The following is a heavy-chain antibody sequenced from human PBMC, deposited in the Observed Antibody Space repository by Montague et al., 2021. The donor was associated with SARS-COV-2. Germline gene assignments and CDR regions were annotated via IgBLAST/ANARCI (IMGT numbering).Heavy chain of an antibody. J-gene: IGHJ4*02. D-gene: IGHD4/OR15-4a*01. CDR3: ARGGYGGWTGYYFDY. V-gene: IGHV4-4*02. CDR2: IHPSGST. CDR1: GGSISSSNW. Sequence: SETLSLTCAVSGGSISSSNWWIGEIHPSGSTNYNPSLKSRVTMSVDRSKNHFSLRLSSVTAADTAMYYCARGGYGGWTGYYFDYWGQGTLVTVSS.